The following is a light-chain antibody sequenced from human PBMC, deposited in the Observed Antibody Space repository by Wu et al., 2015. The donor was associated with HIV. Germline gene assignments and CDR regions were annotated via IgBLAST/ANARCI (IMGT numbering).Light chain of an antibody. CDR3: LQFSNYPLT. Sequence: AIHLTQSPSSLSASVGDRVTITCRASQGISSALAWLQQKPGKAPNLLIYDASILESGVPSRFSGSGSGTDFTLTISSLQPEDFATYYCLQFSNYPLTFGGGTKVQI. CDR2: DAS. CDR1: QGISSA. V-gene: IGKV1D-13*01. J-gene: IGKJ4*01.